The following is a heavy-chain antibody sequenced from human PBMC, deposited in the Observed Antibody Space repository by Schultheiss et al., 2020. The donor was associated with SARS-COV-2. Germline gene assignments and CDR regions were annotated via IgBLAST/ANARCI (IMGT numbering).Heavy chain of an antibody. CDR1: GGSISSYY. J-gene: IGHJ6*02. Sequence: SETLSLTCTVSGGSISSYYWSWIRQPPGKGLELIGEINHSGSTNYNPSLKSRVTISVDTSKNQFSLKLSSVTAADTAVYYCARGILYAIYYYGMDVWGQGTTVTVSS. CDR2: INHSGST. V-gene: IGHV4-34*01. CDR3: ARGILYAIYYYGMDV. D-gene: IGHD2-15*01.